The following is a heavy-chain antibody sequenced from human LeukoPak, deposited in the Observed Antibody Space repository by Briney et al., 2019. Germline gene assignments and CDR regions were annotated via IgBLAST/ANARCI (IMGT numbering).Heavy chain of an antibody. CDR3: ARTDSSDAFEI. J-gene: IGHJ3*02. CDR2: IYHSGST. V-gene: IGHV4-30-2*01. CDR1: GGSISSGGYS. Sequence: SETLSLTCAVSGGSISSGGYSWSWIRQPPGKGLEWIGYIYHSGSTYYNPSLKSRVTISVDRSKNQFSLKLSSVTAADTAVYYCARTDSSDAFEIWGQGTMVTVSS.